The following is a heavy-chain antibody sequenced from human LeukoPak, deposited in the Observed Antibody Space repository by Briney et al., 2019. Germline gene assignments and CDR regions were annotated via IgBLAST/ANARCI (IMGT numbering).Heavy chain of an antibody. D-gene: IGHD5-18*01. V-gene: IGHV4-59*01. CDR2: IYYSGST. CDR3: ARDRYSGYSYGYIGYYMDV. CDR1: GGSISSYY. Sequence: SETLSLNCTVSGGSISSYYWSWIRQPPGKGLEWIGYIYYSGSTNYNPSLKSRVTISVDTSKNQFSLKLSSVTAADTAVYYCARDRYSGYSYGYIGYYMDVWGKGTTVTVSS. J-gene: IGHJ6*03.